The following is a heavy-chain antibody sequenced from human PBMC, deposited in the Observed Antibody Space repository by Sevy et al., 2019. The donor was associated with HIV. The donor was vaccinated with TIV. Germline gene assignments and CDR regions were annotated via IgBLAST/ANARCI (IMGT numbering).Heavy chain of an antibody. Sequence: GGSLRLSCAASGFTFKNYAIHWVRQAPGKGLEWVXVISNDGSNKYYADSVKGRFTISRDNSQNTLFLQMNCLRAEDTAVXXCARDPTILRFLEWSRRNHYXGXXXXGXXATVTVSS. J-gene: IGHJ6*01. CDR1: GFTFKNYA. D-gene: IGHD3-3*01. V-gene: IGHV3-30-3*01. CDR3: ARDPTILRFLEWSRRNHYXGXXX. CDR2: ISNDGSNK.